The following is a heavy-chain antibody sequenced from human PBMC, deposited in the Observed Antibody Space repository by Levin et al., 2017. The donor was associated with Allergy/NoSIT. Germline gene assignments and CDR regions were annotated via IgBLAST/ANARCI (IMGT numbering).Heavy chain of an antibody. V-gene: IGHV1-18*01. CDR2: ISAKSGNT. J-gene: IGHJ6*03. CDR3: AISKSYYYYDHMDV. Sequence: ASVKVSCKASGSTFSSYAFSWVRQAPGQGLEWMGWISAKSGNTNYAQKLQGRVIMTTDTSTSTAYMELRSLRSDDTAVYYCAISKSYYYYDHMDVWGKGTTVTVSS. CDR1: GSTFSSYA.